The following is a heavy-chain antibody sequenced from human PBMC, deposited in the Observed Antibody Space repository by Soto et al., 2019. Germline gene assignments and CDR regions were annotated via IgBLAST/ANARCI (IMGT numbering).Heavy chain of an antibody. CDR3: AKEHAESFDY. Sequence: EVQLVESGGGLVQPGRSLRLSCAASGFTFDDYAMHWVRQAPGKGLEWVSGISWNSGSIGYAYSVKCRFTISRDNAKNSLYLQMNSLRAEDTALYYCAKEHAESFDYWGQGTLVTVSS. CDR2: ISWNSGSI. CDR1: GFTFDDYA. D-gene: IGHD2-8*01. V-gene: IGHV3-9*01. J-gene: IGHJ4*02.